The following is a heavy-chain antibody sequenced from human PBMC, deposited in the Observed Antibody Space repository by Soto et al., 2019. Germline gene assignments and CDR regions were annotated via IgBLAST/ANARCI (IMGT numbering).Heavy chain of an antibody. CDR2: IIPIFGTA. D-gene: IGHD3-10*01. J-gene: IGHJ4*02. V-gene: IGHV1-69*13. CDR3: AKGQGWFGAFDY. CDR1: GGTFSSYA. Sequence: ASVKVSCKASGGTFSSYAISWVRQAPGQGLEWMGGIIPIFGTANYAQKFQGRVTITADESTSTAYMELSSLRAEDTAVYYCAKGQGWFGAFDYWGQGALVTVSS.